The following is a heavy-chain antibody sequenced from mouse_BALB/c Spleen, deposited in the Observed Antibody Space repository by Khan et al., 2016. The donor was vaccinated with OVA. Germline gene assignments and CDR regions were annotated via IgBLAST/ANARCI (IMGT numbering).Heavy chain of an antibody. D-gene: IGHD1-1*01. CDR1: GYTFTNYG. Sequence: QVQLKQSGPELKKPGETVKISCKASGYTFTNYGMNWVEQAPGKGLKWMGWIYTYTGEPTYADDFKGRFAFSLESSASTAFLQINNLTNDDTATYFCARGSSRAMDYWGQGTSVTVSS. V-gene: IGHV9-3-1*01. CDR2: IYTYTGEP. CDR3: ARGSSRAMDY. J-gene: IGHJ4*01.